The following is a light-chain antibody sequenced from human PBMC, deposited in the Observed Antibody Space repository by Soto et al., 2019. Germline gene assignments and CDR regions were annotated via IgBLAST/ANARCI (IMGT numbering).Light chain of an antibody. J-gene: IGLJ2*01. CDR2: EVS. V-gene: IGLV2-8*01. CDR1: SSDVGGYNY. Sequence: QSVLTQPPSASGSPGQSVTISCTGTSSDVGGYNYVSWYQQHPGKAPKLVIYEVSKRPSGVPDRFSGSRSGNTASLTVSGLQAEDEADYYCSSYGGSNNNVIFGGGTKLTVL. CDR3: SSYGGSNNNVI.